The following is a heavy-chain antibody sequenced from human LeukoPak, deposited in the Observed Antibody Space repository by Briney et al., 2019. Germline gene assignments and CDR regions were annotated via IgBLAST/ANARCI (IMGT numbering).Heavy chain of an antibody. D-gene: IGHD3-10*01. CDR3: AKENTGAGSDFYYYYMDV. Sequence: PSETLSLTCAVYGGSFSGYYWSWIRQPPGKGLEWIGEINHSGSTNYNPSLKSRVTISVDTSKNQFSLRLSSVTASDTAVYYCAKENTGAGSDFYYYYMDVWGKGTTVTVSS. V-gene: IGHV4-34*01. CDR2: INHSGST. J-gene: IGHJ6*03. CDR1: GGSFSGYY.